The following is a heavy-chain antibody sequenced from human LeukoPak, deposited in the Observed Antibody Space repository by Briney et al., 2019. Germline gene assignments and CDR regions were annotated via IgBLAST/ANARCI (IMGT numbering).Heavy chain of an antibody. J-gene: IGHJ4*02. Sequence: SETLSLTCTVSGGSISNRSYYWGWIRQPPGKGLEWIGKISDSGNTYYSPSLRSRVTISVDESKNQFSLKLSSVTAADTAVYYCADSSGYHYWGQGTLVTVSS. CDR2: ISDSGNT. D-gene: IGHD3-22*01. CDR3: ADSSGYHY. V-gene: IGHV4-39*07. CDR1: GGSISNRSYY.